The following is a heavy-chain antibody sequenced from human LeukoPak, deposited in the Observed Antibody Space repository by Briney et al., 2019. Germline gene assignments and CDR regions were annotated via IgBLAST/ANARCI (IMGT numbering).Heavy chain of an antibody. J-gene: IGHJ6*03. D-gene: IGHD3-10*01. CDR1: GYTFTSYD. V-gene: IGHV1-8*03. CDR3: AREGGSGNDYYYMDV. Sequence: GASVKVSCKASGYTFTSYDINWVRQATGQGLEWMGWMNPNSGNTGYAQKFQGRVTITRNTSISTAYMELSSLRSEDTAVYYCAREGGSGNDYYYMDVWGKGTTVTVSS. CDR2: MNPNSGNT.